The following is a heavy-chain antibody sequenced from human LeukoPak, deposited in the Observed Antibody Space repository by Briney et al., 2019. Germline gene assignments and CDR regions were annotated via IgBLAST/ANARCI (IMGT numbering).Heavy chain of an antibody. CDR2: INHSGST. CDR3: ATTGTTQANYCYYYMDV. J-gene: IGHJ6*03. D-gene: IGHD1-7*01. Sequence: SETLSLTCALYVGSFSGYYWSWIRQPPGKGLEGSGEINHSGSTNYNPSLKSRVTISVDTSKNQFSLKLSSVTAADTAVYYCATTGTTQANYCYYYMDVWGKGTTVTVSS. V-gene: IGHV4-34*01. CDR1: VGSFSGYY.